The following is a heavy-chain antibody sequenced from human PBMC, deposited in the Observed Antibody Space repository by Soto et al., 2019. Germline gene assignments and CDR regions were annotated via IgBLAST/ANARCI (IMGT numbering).Heavy chain of an antibody. CDR1: GFTFSDYY. Sequence: QVQLVESGGGLVKPGGCLRLSCAASGFTFSDYYMSWIRQAPGKGLEWVSYISSSGSDTNYADSVKGRFTVSRDNAKNSLYLQMNSLRAEDTAIYYCARSLRGYSGYSGYWGQGTLVTVSS. J-gene: IGHJ4*02. V-gene: IGHV3-11*05. CDR3: ARSLRGYSGYSGY. CDR2: ISSSGSDT. D-gene: IGHD5-12*01.